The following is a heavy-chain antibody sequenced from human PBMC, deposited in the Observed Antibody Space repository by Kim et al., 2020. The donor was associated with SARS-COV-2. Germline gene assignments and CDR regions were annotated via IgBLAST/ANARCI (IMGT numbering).Heavy chain of an antibody. J-gene: IGHJ3*01. V-gene: IGHV4-39*07. D-gene: IGHD5-18*01. CDR3: ARALPGGGYSYGADVFVV. CDR2: VYYSGTT. Sequence: SETLSLTCTVSGDSISSIRHYWGWIRQPPGKGLEWIGSVYYSGTTYYNPSLKRRVSISIDTSKNQFSLRVNSVTAAATAVYSCARALPGGGYSYGADVFVVWGQGTMVSVTS. CDR1: GDSISSIRHY.